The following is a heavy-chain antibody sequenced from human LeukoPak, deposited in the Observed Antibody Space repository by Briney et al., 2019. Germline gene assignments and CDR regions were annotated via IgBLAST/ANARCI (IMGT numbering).Heavy chain of an antibody. J-gene: IGHJ4*02. Sequence: GGSLILSCAASGFTLSTYDMHWVRHTPGKGLEWVAVISYDGRDEYYADSVKGRFTISRDNSKRMLYLQMISLGVDDTALYYCARSYYTDSSSPDYWGQGTQVTVSS. CDR1: GFTLSTYD. CDR3: ARSYYTDSSSPDY. V-gene: IGHV3-30*03. D-gene: IGHD3-22*01. CDR2: ISYDGRDE.